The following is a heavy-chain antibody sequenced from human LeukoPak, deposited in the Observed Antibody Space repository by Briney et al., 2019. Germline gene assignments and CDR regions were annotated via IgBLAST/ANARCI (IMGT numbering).Heavy chain of an antibody. CDR1: VYTFTSFA. V-gene: IGHV1-8*03. CDR2: MYPNIGNP. CDR3: ARGVRSGSIFGVVISYYYYYMDV. Sequence: TAKLSSKASVYTFTSFAIDCVPQTPGQGLWCMGWMYPNIGNPSYAKKYQGRVTINRNTYISTAYKKLSSLRSEDTAVYYCARGVRSGSIFGVVISYYYYYMDVWGKGTTVTVSS. J-gene: IGHJ6*03. D-gene: IGHD3-3*01.